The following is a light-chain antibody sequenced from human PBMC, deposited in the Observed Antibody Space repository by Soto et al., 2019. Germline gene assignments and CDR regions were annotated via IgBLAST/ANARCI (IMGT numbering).Light chain of an antibody. V-gene: IGKV3-11*01. CDR3: QQRSNWPST. Sequence: EIVLTQSPATLSLSPGERAALSCRASQSVSSYLAWYQQKPGQAPRLLIYDASKRAPGIPARFSGSGYGTGFTLTISSLEPEDFAVYFCQQRSNWPSTFGGGTKVEI. CDR2: DAS. J-gene: IGKJ4*01. CDR1: QSVSSY.